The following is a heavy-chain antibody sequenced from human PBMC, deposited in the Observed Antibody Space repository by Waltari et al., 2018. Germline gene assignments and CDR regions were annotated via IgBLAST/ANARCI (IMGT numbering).Heavy chain of an antibody. CDR2: ITTHGSDA. J-gene: IGHJ3*02. Sequence: EGQLVESGDDLVQPGGSLRLPGAASGFVFSASWRHWVRQVPGKWLFWVSHITTHGSDANYADSVKGRFTISRDNAKNSLYLEMSSLRVEDTAVYYCAFSRGWSSPFGAYDSWGQGTRVIVSS. D-gene: IGHD6-19*01. V-gene: IGHV3-74*01. CDR1: GFVFSASW. CDR3: AFSRGWSSPFGAYDS.